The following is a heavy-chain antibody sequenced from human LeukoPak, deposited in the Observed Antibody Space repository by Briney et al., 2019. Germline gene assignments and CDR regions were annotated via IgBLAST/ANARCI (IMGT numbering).Heavy chain of an antibody. V-gene: IGHV3-48*01. CDR3: ARDLVGATTIFDY. CDR1: GFTFSSYS. Sequence: TGGSLRLSCAASGFTFSSYSMNWVRQAPGKGLEWLSYIGSSSTIYYADSVKSRFTISRDNAKNSLYLQMNSLRAEDTAVYYCARDLVGATTIFDYWGQGTLVTVSS. CDR2: IGSSSTI. J-gene: IGHJ4*02. D-gene: IGHD1-26*01.